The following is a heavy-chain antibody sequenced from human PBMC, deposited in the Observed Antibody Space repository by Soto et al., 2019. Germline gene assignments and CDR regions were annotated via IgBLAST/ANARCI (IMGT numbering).Heavy chain of an antibody. Sequence: QVQLVESGGGVLQPWRSLRLSCAASGFTFSSYAMHWVRQAPGKGLEWVAVISYDGSNKYYADSVKGRFTISRDNSKNTLYLQMNSLRAEDTAVYYCARVAVEMATIHVFDYWGQGTLVTVSS. J-gene: IGHJ4*02. CDR2: ISYDGSNK. CDR1: GFTFSSYA. D-gene: IGHD5-12*01. CDR3: ARVAVEMATIHVFDY. V-gene: IGHV3-30-3*01.